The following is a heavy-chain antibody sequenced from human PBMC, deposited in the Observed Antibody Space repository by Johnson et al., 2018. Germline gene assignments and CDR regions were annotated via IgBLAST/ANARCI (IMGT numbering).Heavy chain of an antibody. J-gene: IGHJ6*02. CDR1: GFTFSSYG. D-gene: IGHD4-11*01. Sequence: QVQLVESGGGVVQPGRSLRLSCAASGFTFSSYGMHWVRQAPGKGLEWVAVISYDGSNKYYADSVKGRFTIPRDNSKNTLYLQMNSVRAEDTAVHYWAKGATVTAGDGMDVWGQGTTVTVSS. CDR3: AKGATVTAGDGMDV. CDR2: ISYDGSNK. V-gene: IGHV3-30*18.